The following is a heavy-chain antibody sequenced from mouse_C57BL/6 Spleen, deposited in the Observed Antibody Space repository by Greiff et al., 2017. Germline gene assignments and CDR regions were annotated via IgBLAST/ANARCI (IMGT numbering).Heavy chain of an antibody. Sequence: QVQLKESGAELVKPGASVKISCKASGYAFSSYWMNWVKQRPGKGLEWIGQIYPGDGDTNYNGKFKGKATLTADKSSSTAYMQLSSLTSEDSAVYFCARTYYGYDGFAYWGKGTLVTVSA. CDR2: IYPGDGDT. CDR3: ARTYYGYDGFAY. J-gene: IGHJ3*01. CDR1: GYAFSSYW. D-gene: IGHD2-9*01. V-gene: IGHV1-80*01.